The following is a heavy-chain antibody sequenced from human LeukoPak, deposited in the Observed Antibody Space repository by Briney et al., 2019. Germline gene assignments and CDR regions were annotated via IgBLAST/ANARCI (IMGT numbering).Heavy chain of an antibody. CDR3: ARAVPSSRYYYYGMDV. V-gene: IGHV1-69*04. J-gene: IGHJ6*02. CDR2: IIPILGIA. Sequence: SVKVSCKASGGTFSSYAISWVRQAPGQGLEWMGRIIPILGIANYAQKFQGRVTITADKSTSTAYMELSSLRSEDTAVYYCARAVPSSRYYYYGMDVWGQGTTVTVSS. CDR1: GGTFSSYA.